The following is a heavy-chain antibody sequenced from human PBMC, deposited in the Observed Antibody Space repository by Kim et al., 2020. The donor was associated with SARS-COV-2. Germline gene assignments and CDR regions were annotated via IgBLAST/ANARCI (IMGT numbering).Heavy chain of an antibody. D-gene: IGHD5-18*01. CDR3: ARSAAMVTSMIVPLDY. CDR1: GGSISSGGYY. J-gene: IGHJ4*02. Sequence: SETLSLTCTVSGGSISSGGYYWSWIRQHPGKGLEWIGYIYYSGSTYYNPSLKSRVTISVDTSKNQFSLKLSSVTAADTAVYYCARSAAMVTSMIVPLDYWGQGTLVTVSS. CDR2: IYYSGST. V-gene: IGHV4-31*03.